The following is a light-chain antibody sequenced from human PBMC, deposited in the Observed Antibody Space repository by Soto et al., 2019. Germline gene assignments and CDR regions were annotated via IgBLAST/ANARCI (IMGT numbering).Light chain of an antibody. Sequence: DIVMTQSPDSLAVSLGERATINCKSSQNVLYSSNNKNYLAWYQQKPGQPPKLLIYWASTRESGVPDRFSGSGSGTDFTLTISRLQAEDVAVYYCQQYYSTPLTFGGGTKVEIK. CDR3: QQYYSTPLT. J-gene: IGKJ4*01. CDR1: QNVLYSSNNKNY. V-gene: IGKV4-1*01. CDR2: WAS.